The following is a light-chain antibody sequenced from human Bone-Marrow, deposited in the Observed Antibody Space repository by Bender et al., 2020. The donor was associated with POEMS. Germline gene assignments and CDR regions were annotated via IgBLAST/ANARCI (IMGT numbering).Light chain of an antibody. CDR1: SNDIGVYDF. Sequence: SALTQPASVSGSPGQSITISCTGTSNDIGVYDFVSWYQQHPGKAPKLIIFGVTYRPSGVSDRFSGSKSGSTASLTISGLQAEDDAVYYCASYTTGYTLVLFGGGTKLTVL. CDR2: GVT. V-gene: IGLV2-14*03. J-gene: IGLJ2*01. CDR3: ASYTTGYTLVL.